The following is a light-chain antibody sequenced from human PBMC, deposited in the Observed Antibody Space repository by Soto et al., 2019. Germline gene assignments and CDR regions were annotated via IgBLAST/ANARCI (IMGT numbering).Light chain of an antibody. CDR1: QGVDND. CDR2: GAS. V-gene: IGKV3-15*01. J-gene: IGKJ4*01. CDR3: QHYNNWLGT. Sequence: ENVLTPSPATLSVSPGDRATLSCRASQGVDNDLAWYQQKPGQPPRLLIYGASTRATGVPARFSGSGSGAEFFLTISSLQSEDFAVYYCQHYNNWLGTFGGGTKVDI.